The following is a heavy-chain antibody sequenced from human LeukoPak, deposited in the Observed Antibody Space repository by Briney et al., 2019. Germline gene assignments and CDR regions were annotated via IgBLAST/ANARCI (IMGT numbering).Heavy chain of an antibody. Sequence: ASVKVSCKASGGTFSSYGISWVRQAPGQGLEWMGWISAYNGNTNYAQKLQGRVTMTTDTSTSTAYMELRSLRSDDTAVYYCARVLSLYSSSWYWFDPWGQGTLVTVSS. V-gene: IGHV1-18*01. CDR1: GGTFSSYG. CDR3: ARVLSLYSSSWYWFDP. CDR2: ISAYNGNT. D-gene: IGHD6-13*01. J-gene: IGHJ5*02.